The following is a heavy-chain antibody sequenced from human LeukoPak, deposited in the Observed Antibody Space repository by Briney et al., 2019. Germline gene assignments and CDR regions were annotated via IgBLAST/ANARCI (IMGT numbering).Heavy chain of an antibody. CDR1: GGSISSGGYY. D-gene: IGHD3-16*01. V-gene: IGHV4-30-2*01. CDR2: IYHSGST. J-gene: IGHJ4*02. CDR3: ARDLRGPYGGENFDY. Sequence: SETLSLTCTVSGGSISSGGYYWSWIRQPPGKGLEWIGYIYHSGSTYYNPSLKSRVTISVDRSKNQFSLKLSSVTAADTAVYYCARDLRGPYGGENFDYWGQGTLVTVSS.